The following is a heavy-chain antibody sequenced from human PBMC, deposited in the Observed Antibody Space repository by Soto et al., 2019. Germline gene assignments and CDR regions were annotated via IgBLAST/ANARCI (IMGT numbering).Heavy chain of an antibody. D-gene: IGHD1-26*01. CDR1: GYTFTSYG. J-gene: IGHJ4*02. V-gene: IGHV1-18*01. Sequence: QVQLVQSGAEVKKPGASVKVSCKASGYTFTSYGISWVRQAPGQGLEWMGWISAYNGNTKYAQKLQGRVTMTTDTXSSTADMELRSLRSDDTAVYYCARDLGGSYYAPVDYWGQGTLVTVSS. CDR2: ISAYNGNT. CDR3: ARDLGGSYYAPVDY.